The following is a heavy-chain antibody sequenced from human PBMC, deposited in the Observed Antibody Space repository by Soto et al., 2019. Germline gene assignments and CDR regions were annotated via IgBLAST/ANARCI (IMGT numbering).Heavy chain of an antibody. D-gene: IGHD3-10*01. Sequence: QVQLVESGGGLVKPGGSLRLSCTASGFTFTDYYMTWIRQAPGKGLEWVAYINSGGSNIFYADSVKALLTISRDNAKNAVYLQISKLITVTSAKTYGDRDTRGANWGQGTAVIVSS. V-gene: IGHV3-11*01. CDR3: DRDTRGAN. J-gene: IGHJ4*02. CDR1: GFTFTDYY. CDR2: INSGGSNI.